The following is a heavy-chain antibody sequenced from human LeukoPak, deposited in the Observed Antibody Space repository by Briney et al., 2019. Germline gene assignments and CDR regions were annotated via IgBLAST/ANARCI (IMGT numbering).Heavy chain of an antibody. CDR1: GGSISSSSYY. Sequence: PSETLSLTCTVSGGSISSSSYYWGWIRQPPGKGLEWIASIYYSGSTYYNPSLKSRVTLSVDTSKNQFSLKLNSVTAADTAVYFCARLRNVVLFDYWGQGTLVTVSS. D-gene: IGHD2-15*01. CDR2: IYYSGST. J-gene: IGHJ4*02. CDR3: ARLRNVVLFDY. V-gene: IGHV4-39*07.